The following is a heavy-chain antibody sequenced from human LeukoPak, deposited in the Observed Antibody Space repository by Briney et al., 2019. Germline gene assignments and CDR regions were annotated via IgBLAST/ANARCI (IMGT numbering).Heavy chain of an antibody. J-gene: IGHJ4*02. CDR2: IYHSGTT. CDR3: ARTRRDGYNYAWFDY. V-gene: IGHV4-4*02. D-gene: IGHD5-24*01. CDR1: GASISSSNW. Sequence: SGTLSLTCTVSGASISSSNWWSWVRQPPGKGLEWIAEIYHSGTTNYNPSLKSRVTMSVDKSKNQFSLKVNSVTAADTAVYYCARTRRDGYNYAWFDYWGQGTLVTVSS.